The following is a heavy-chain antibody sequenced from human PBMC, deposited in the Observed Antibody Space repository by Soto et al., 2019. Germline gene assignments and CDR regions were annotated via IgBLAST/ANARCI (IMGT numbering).Heavy chain of an antibody. Sequence: KPSETLSLTCAVYGGSFSGYYWSWIRQPPGKGLEWIGEINHSGSTNYNPSLKSRVTISVDTSKNQFSLKLSSVTAADTAVYYCARSGYGSSDFDHWGQGTLVTVSS. CDR2: INHSGST. V-gene: IGHV4-34*01. J-gene: IGHJ4*01. CDR3: ARSGYGSSDFDH. D-gene: IGHD6-13*01. CDR1: GGSFSGYY.